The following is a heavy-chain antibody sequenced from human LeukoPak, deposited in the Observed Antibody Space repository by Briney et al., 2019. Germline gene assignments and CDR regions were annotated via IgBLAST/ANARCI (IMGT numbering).Heavy chain of an antibody. J-gene: IGHJ4*02. V-gene: IGHV3-23*01. CDR3: ARDRGRYYDSRGFYWGYYFDS. Sequence: GGCLRLSCAASGFTFSTYAVNWVRQAPGKGLEWVSTISGSGDSTYYADSVKGRFTISRDNSKDTLYLQMSSVRVDGTAVYYCARDRGRYYDSRGFYWGYYFDSWGQGILVTVST. CDR2: ISGSGDST. D-gene: IGHD3-22*01. CDR1: GFTFSTYA.